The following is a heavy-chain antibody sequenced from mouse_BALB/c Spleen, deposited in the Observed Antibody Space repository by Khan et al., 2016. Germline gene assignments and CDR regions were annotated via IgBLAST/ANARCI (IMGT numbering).Heavy chain of an antibody. CDR3: ARWNFDHFDY. CDR1: GYSITSFYS. V-gene: IGHV3-1*02. J-gene: IGHJ2*01. Sequence: EVQLQESGPDLVKPSQSLSLTCTVTGYSITSFYSWHWIRQFPGNKLEWMGHIHYSGSTNYNPSPKSRISITRDTSKNQFFLQLKSVTTADTAAYYCARWNFDHFDYWGQGTTRTVSS. CDR2: IHYSGST.